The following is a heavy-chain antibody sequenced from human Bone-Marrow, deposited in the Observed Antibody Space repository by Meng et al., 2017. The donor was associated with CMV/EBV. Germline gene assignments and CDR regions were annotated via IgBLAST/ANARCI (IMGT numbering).Heavy chain of an antibody. V-gene: IGHV4-31*03. CDR1: GDSLTSGGYY. J-gene: IGHJ5*02. Sequence: CNVSGDSLTSGGYYWSWIRQLPGKGLEWIGYIYYSGSTYYNPSLKSRVTISVDTSKNQFSLNVTSVTAADTAVYYCARDPNGNNWFDPWGQGTLVTVSS. D-gene: IGHD1-1*01. CDR2: IYYSGST. CDR3: ARDPNGNNWFDP.